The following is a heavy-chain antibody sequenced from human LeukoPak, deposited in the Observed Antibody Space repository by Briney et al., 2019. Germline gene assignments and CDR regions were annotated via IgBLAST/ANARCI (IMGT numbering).Heavy chain of an antibody. D-gene: IGHD2-15*01. CDR2: ISGSGGST. CDR1: GFTFSSYA. V-gene: IGHV3-23*01. CDR3: AKDPLYCSGGRCYPGPFDY. Sequence: GGSLRLSCAASGFTFSSYAMSWVRQAPGKGLEWVSAISGSGGSTYYADSVKGRFTISRDNSKNTLYLQMNSLRAEDTAVYYCAKDPLYCSGGRCYPGPFDYWGQGTLVTVSS. J-gene: IGHJ4*02.